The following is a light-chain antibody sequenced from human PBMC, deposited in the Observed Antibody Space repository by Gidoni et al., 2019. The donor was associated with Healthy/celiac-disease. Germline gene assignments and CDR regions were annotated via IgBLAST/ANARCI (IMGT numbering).Light chain of an antibody. CDR1: SSDVGGFNY. V-gene: IGLV2-14*03. Sequence: QSALTQPASVSGSPGQSITISCTGPSSDVGGFNYVSWYQQHPGKAPKLMMYDVSNRPSGVSNRFSGSKSGNTASLTISGLQAEDEADYYCSSYTSSSTDVVFGGGTKLTVL. CDR2: DVS. J-gene: IGLJ2*01. CDR3: SSYTSSSTDVV.